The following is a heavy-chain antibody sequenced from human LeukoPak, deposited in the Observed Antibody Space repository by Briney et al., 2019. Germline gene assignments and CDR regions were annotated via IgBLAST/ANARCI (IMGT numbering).Heavy chain of an antibody. J-gene: IGHJ5*02. CDR3: ARGYSSSWYFNWFDP. CDR1: GGSISSYY. D-gene: IGHD6-13*01. Sequence: SETLSLTCTVSGGSISSYYLSWIRQPPGKGLEWIGGICYSGSTYYNPSLKNRVTISVDTSKNQFSLKLSSVTAADTAVYYCARGYSSSWYFNWFDPWGQGTLVTVSS. V-gene: IGHV4-59*08. CDR2: ICYSGST.